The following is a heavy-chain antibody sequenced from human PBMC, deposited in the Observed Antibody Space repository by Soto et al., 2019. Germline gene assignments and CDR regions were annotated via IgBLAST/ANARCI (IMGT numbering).Heavy chain of an antibody. Sequence: QAPGKGLEWVAVISYDGSNKYYADSVKGRFTISRDNSKNTLYLQMNSLRAEDTAVYYCAKYLSSTAYYWGQGTLVTVSS. J-gene: IGHJ4*02. D-gene: IGHD6-13*01. CDR2: ISYDGSNK. CDR3: AKYLSSTAYY. V-gene: IGHV3-30*18.